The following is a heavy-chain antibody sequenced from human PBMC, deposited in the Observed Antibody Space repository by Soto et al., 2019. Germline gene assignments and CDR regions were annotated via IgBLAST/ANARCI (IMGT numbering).Heavy chain of an antibody. CDR1: GFTFSDYY. J-gene: IGHJ4*02. CDR3: ARDQLGLDYYDSSGYLDY. D-gene: IGHD3-22*01. Sequence: GGSLRLSCAASGFTFSDYYMSWIRQAPGKGLEWVSYISSSGSTIYYADSVKGRFTISRDNAKNSLYLQMNSLRAEDTAVYYCARDQLGLDYYDSSGYLDYWGQGTLVTVSS. CDR2: ISSSGSTI. V-gene: IGHV3-11*01.